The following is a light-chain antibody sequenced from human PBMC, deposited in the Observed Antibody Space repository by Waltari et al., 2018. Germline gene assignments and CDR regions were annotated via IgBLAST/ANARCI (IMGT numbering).Light chain of an antibody. J-gene: IGKJ1*01. Sequence: EIQMTQSPSSLSASVGDRVIITCRASQSINTYLNWYPQKSGKAPNVLIYGASSLRSGVPSRFSGSGSGTDFTLTISSLQLEDFATYYCQQSSNTPPTFGQGTKVEVK. CDR1: QSINTY. CDR3: QQSSNTPPT. CDR2: GAS. V-gene: IGKV1-39*01.